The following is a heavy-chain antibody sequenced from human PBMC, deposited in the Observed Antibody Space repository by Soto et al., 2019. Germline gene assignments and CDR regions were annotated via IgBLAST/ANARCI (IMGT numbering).Heavy chain of an antibody. CDR3: ARCRGVVPPQHNNWFDP. CDR2: INHTGGT. Sequence: QVQLQQRGAGLLKPSETLSLTCVVYGGSFSTYYWSWIRQPPGKGLEWIGEINHTGGTNYNPSLKSRVTTSVDTSKNQFSLKLNDVTAADMAVYFCARCRGVVPPQHNNWFDPWGQGTLVTISS. CDR1: GGSFSTYY. J-gene: IGHJ5*02. D-gene: IGHD2-15*01. V-gene: IGHV4-34*02.